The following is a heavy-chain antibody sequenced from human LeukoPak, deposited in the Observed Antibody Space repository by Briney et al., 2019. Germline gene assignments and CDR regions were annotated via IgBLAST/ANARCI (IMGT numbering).Heavy chain of an antibody. Sequence: GGSLRLSCAACGFTFSSYDMHWVRQATGKGLEWVLAIGTAGDTYYPGSVRGQFTISRENAKNSLYLQMNSLRAGDTAVYYCARFIITMIVVVIWYWGQGTLVTVSS. CDR2: IGTAGDT. CDR3: ARFIITMIVVVIWY. CDR1: GFTFSSYD. V-gene: IGHV3-13*03. D-gene: IGHD3-22*01. J-gene: IGHJ4*02.